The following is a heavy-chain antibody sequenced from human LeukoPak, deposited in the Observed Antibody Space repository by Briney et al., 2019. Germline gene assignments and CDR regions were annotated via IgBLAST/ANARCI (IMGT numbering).Heavy chain of an antibody. CDR3: ARSRYYDSSGPSGGMDV. D-gene: IGHD3-22*01. J-gene: IGHJ6*02. CDR1: GYTFTGYY. CDR2: INPNSGGT. V-gene: IGHV1-2*04. Sequence: GASVKVSCKASGYTFTGYYMHWVRQAPGQGLEWMGWINPNSGGTNYAQKFQGWVTMTRDTSISTAYMELSRLRSDDTAVYYCARSRYYDSSGPSGGMDVWGQGTTVTVSS.